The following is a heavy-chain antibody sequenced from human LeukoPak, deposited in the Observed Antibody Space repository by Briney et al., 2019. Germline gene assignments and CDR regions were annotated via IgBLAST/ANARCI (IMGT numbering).Heavy chain of an antibody. Sequence: PSETLSLTCTVSGGSIGSSSYYWGWIRQPPGKGLEWIGSIYYSGSTYYNPSLKSRVTISVDTSKNQFSLKLSSVTAADTAVYYCARFRRSGWHWGQGTLVTVSS. CDR1: GGSIGSSSYY. V-gene: IGHV4-39*07. D-gene: IGHD6-19*01. CDR3: ARFRRSGWH. J-gene: IGHJ4*02. CDR2: IYYSGST.